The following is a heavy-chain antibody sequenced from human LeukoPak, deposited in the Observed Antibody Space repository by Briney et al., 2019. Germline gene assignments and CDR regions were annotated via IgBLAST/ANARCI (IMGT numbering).Heavy chain of an antibody. CDR2: IGTAGNT. V-gene: IGHV3-13*01. D-gene: IGHD5-18*01. Sequence: GGSLRLSCAASGFTFSSHDMHWVRQPTGKGLEWVSVIGTAGNTYYTDSVKGRFTISRENAKNSLYLQMDNLRAEDTAVYYCARGSGVQVWSSLDYWGQGTLVTVSS. CDR1: GFTFSSHD. J-gene: IGHJ4*02. CDR3: ARGSGVQVWSSLDY.